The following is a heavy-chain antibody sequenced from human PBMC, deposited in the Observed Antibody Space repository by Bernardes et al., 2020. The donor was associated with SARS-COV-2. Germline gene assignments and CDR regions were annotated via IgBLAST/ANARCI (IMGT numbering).Heavy chain of an antibody. CDR1: GFTFDDYA. Sequence: GGSLRLSCAASGFTFDDYAMHWVRQAPGKGLEWVSGISWNSGSIGYADSVKGRFTISRDNAKNSLYLQMNSLRAEDTALYYCAKLSMAGYGDKVDYWGQGTLVTVSS. CDR2: ISWNSGSI. D-gene: IGHD4-17*01. CDR3: AKLSMAGYGDKVDY. J-gene: IGHJ4*02. V-gene: IGHV3-9*01.